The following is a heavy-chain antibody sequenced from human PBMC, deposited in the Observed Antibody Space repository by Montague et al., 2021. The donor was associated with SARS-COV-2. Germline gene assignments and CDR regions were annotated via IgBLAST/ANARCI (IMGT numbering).Heavy chain of an antibody. J-gene: IGHJ5*02. CDR3: ARHRQGGWAVAALNWFDP. V-gene: IGHV4-39*01. Sequence: SETLSLTCTVSGDSISSSGYYWGWIRQPPGKGLELIGSIYFSGSSYYNPSLESRVSLSVDTSKNQFSLRLSSVTAADTAVYYCARHRQGGWAVAALNWFDPWGQGTLVTVSS. CDR2: IYFSGSS. CDR1: GDSISSSGYY. D-gene: IGHD2-15*01.